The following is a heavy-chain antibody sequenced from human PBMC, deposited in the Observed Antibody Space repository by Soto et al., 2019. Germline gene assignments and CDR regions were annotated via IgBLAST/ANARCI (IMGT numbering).Heavy chain of an antibody. Sequence: LSLTCTVPGGSISRCEYYWNWIRQPPRKGLEWSGYIYYSGGTYYNPSLKSRVTISVDTSNNQFSLKLSSVTDTDTAVDSCARYCSGGSCYNYYGMDVWGQGTTVTVSS. J-gene: IGHJ6*02. D-gene: IGHD2-15*01. V-gene: IGHV4-30-4*01. CDR3: ARYCSGGSCYNYYGMDV. CDR2: IYYSGGT. CDR1: GGSISRCEYY.